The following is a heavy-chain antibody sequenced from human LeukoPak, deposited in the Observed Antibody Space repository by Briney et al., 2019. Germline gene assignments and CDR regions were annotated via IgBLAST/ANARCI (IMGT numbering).Heavy chain of an antibody. D-gene: IGHD4-17*01. Sequence: GGSLRLSCVASGFFFSNYDMNWVRQAPGKGLEWVSGLSSSGGSTFYADSVKGRFTISRDNSKNTVYLQMNSLRGEDTAIYYCARGVTVTADFWGQGTLVTVSS. V-gene: IGHV3-23*01. CDR3: ARGVTVTADF. CDR2: LSSSGGST. CDR1: GFFFSNYD. J-gene: IGHJ4*02.